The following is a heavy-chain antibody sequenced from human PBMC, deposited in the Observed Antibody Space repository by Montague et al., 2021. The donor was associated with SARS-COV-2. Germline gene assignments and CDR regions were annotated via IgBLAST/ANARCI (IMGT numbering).Heavy chain of an antibody. D-gene: IGHD3-10*01. V-gene: IGHV3-23*01. CDR1: GFTFSTYA. CDR3: LNYHGSGSYGDF. CDR2: ISASGVRT. J-gene: IGHJ4*02. Sequence: SLRLSCAASGFTFSTYAMTWVRQAPGKGLEWVSSISASGVRTHYXDSXKGRFTISRDNYKNTLYLQMSSLRAEDTAVYFCLNYHGSGSYGDFWGQGTLVTVSP.